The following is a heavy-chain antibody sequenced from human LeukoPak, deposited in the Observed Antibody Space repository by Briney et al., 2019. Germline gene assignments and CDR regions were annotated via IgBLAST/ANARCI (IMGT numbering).Heavy chain of an antibody. V-gene: IGHV4-4*07. D-gene: IGHD5-18*01. Sequence: SETLSLTCTVSGGSISSYYWSWIRQPAGKGLEWIGRIYTSGSTNYNPSLKSRVTISVDTSKSQFSLKLSSGTAADTAVYYCARAGRIQLWLEAFDIWGQGTMVTVSS. CDR3: ARAGRIQLWLEAFDI. CDR2: IYTSGST. J-gene: IGHJ3*02. CDR1: GGSISSYY.